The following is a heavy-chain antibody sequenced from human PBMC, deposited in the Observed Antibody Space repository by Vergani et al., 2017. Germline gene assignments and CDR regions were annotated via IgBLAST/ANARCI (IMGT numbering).Heavy chain of an antibody. CDR1: GGSISSYY. CDR2: IYYSGST. D-gene: IGHD3-10*01. CDR3: AREVVTMVRGVIVYLFDP. V-gene: IGHV4-59*01. Sequence: QVQLQESGPGLVKPSETLSLTCTVSGGSISSYYWSWIRQPPGKGLEWIGYIYYSGSTNYNPSLKSRVTISVDTSKNQFSLKLSSVTAADTAVYYCAREVVTMVRGVIVYLFDPWGQGALVTVSS. J-gene: IGHJ5*02.